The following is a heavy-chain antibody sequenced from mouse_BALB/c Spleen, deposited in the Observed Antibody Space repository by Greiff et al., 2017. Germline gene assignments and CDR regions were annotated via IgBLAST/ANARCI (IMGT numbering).Heavy chain of an antibody. CDR2: IYPGSGST. J-gene: IGHJ1*01. Sequence: LQQPGSELVGPGASVKLSCKASGYTFTSYWMHWVKQRPGQGLEWIGNIYPGSGSTNYDEKFKSKATLTVDTSSSTAYMQLSSLTSEDSAVYYCTRDDSGWYFDYWGAGTTVTVAS. V-gene: IGHV1S22*01. D-gene: IGHD2-3*01. CDR1: GYTFTSYW. CDR3: TRDDSGWYFDY.